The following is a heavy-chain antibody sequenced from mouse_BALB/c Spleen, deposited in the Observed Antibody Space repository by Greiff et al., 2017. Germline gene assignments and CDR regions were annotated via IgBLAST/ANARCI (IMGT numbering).Heavy chain of an antibody. CDR3: ARGGSSYYFDY. Sequence: DVMLVESGGGLVKPGGSLKLSCAASGFTFSSYAMSWVRQSPEKRLEWVAEISSGGSYTYYPDTVTGRFTISRDNAKNTLYLEMSSLRSEDTAMYYCARGGSSYYFDYWGQGTTLTVSS. CDR2: ISSGGSYT. V-gene: IGHV5-9-4*01. CDR1: GFTFSSYA. J-gene: IGHJ2*01. D-gene: IGHD6-1*01.